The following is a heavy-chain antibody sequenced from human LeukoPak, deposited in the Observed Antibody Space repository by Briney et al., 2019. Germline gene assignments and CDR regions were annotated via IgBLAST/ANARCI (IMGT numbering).Heavy chain of an antibody. J-gene: IGHJ4*02. V-gene: IGHV3-66*01. CDR2: IYSGGST. CDR3: ARDLNYGDFDY. Sequence: ETLSLTCTVSGGSISSNYMSWVRQAPGKGLEWVSVIYSGGSTYYADSVKGRFTISRDNSKNTLYLQMSSLRAEDTAVYYCARDLNYGDFDYWGQGTLVTVSS. CDR1: GGSISSNY. D-gene: IGHD4-17*01.